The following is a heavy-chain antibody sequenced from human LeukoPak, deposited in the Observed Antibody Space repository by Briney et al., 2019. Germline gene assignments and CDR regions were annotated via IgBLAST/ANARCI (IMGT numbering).Heavy chain of an antibody. CDR3: ARGLGWKVATMGLFFMDV. J-gene: IGHJ6*03. Sequence: SETLSLTCGVYGGSFSGYDWSLVRQPPGKGLEWIGEINDGGDTNYNPSLKSRVTMSVDTSKNHFSLEVRSMTAADTAVYYCARGLGWKVATMGLFFMDVWGEGTTVTVSS. D-gene: IGHD5-24*01. CDR2: INDGGDT. V-gene: IGHV4-34*01. CDR1: GGSFSGYD.